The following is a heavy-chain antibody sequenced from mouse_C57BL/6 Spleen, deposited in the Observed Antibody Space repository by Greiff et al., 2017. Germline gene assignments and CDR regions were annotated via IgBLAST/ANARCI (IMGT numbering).Heavy chain of an antibody. Sequence: QVQLQQPGAELVRPGSSVKLSCKASGYTFTSYWMDWVKQRPGQGLEWIGNIYPSDSETHYNQKFKDKATLTVDKSSRTAYMQLSSLTSEDSAVYYCARNPYDGYDEGYFDYGGEGTTLTVS. J-gene: IGHJ2*01. D-gene: IGHD2-3*01. CDR3: ARNPYDGYDEGYFDY. V-gene: IGHV1-61*01. CDR1: GYTFTSYW. CDR2: IYPSDSET.